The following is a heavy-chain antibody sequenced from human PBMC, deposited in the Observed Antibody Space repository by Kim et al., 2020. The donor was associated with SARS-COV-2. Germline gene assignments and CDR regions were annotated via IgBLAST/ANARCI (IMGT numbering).Heavy chain of an antibody. CDR1: GFTFSSYA. CDR3: AKGDSGGSLTPIDY. J-gene: IGHJ4*02. Sequence: GGSLRLSCAASGFTFSSYAMNWVRQAPGKGLEWVSGLSGSGGSTFYAVSVKGRFTISRDSSKNTLYLQMNSLRAEDTAVYYCAKGDSGGSLTPIDYWGQG. D-gene: IGHD3-22*01. V-gene: IGHV3-23*01. CDR2: LSGSGGST.